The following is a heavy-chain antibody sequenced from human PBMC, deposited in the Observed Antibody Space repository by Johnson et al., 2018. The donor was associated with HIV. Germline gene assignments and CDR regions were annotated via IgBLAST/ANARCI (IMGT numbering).Heavy chain of an antibody. J-gene: IGHJ3*02. V-gene: IGHV3-30*04. CDR1: GFTISSYA. CDR2: ISYDGSNK. Sequence: QVQLVESGGGVVQPGRSLRLSCAASGFTISSYAMHWVRQAPGKGLEWVAVISYDGSNKYYADSVKGRFTISRDTSKNTLYLQMNSLRAEDTAVYYCARDGPYYDSSGYYYGTVFYAFDIWGQGTMVTVSS. CDR3: ARDGPYYDSSGYYYGTVFYAFDI. D-gene: IGHD3-22*01.